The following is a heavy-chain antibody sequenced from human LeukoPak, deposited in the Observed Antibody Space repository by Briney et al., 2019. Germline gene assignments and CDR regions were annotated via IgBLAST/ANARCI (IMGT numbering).Heavy chain of an antibody. CDR2: IYTSGST. Sequence: SETLSLTCSVSGGSFDSNYWSWIRQPPGKGLEWIGYIYTSGSTNFNPSLRSRVAMSIDTSKNQFSLKVYSATAADTAVYYCANYIRNVHYNMEVWGKGTTVIVSS. CDR1: GGSFDSNY. J-gene: IGHJ6*03. D-gene: IGHD1-1*01. CDR3: ANYIRNVHYNMEV. V-gene: IGHV4-4*09.